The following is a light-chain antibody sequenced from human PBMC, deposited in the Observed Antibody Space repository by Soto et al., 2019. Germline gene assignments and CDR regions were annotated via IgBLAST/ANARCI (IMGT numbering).Light chain of an antibody. J-gene: IGKJ1*01. Sequence: IQMTQSHTTLSGSVGDRVTSTCRASQSISSWLAWYQQKPGKAPKLLIYKASTLKSGVPSRFSGSGSGTEFTLTISCLQPDDFATYYCQHYNSYSEAFGQGTKVDTK. V-gene: IGKV1-5*03. CDR1: QSISSW. CDR2: KAS. CDR3: QHYNSYSEA.